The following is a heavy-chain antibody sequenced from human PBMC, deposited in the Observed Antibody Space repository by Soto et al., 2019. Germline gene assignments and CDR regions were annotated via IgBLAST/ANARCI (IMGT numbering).Heavy chain of an antibody. CDR3: AKAYFVWSSEQPYYFDY. Sequence: GGSLRLSCAASGFTFSNYAMTWVRQGPGKGLEWVSGVSGSGGRSYYADSVKGRFTISRDNSKSTLYLQMNSLRAEDTAVYYCAKAYFVWSSEQPYYFDYWGQGTLVTVSS. V-gene: IGHV3-23*01. D-gene: IGHD3-16*01. CDR1: GFTFSNYA. J-gene: IGHJ4*02. CDR2: VSGSGGRS.